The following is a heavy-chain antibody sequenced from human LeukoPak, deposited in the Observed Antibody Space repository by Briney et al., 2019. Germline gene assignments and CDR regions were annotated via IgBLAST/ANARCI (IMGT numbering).Heavy chain of an antibody. D-gene: IGHD6-19*01. Sequence: AGGSLRLSCAASGFTFSSYGMHWVRQAPGKGLEWVAVISYDGSNKYYADSVKGRFTISRDNSKNTLYLQMNSLRAEDTAVYYCAKSGEPWLVPYGMDVWGQGTTVTVSS. V-gene: IGHV3-30*18. J-gene: IGHJ6*02. CDR3: AKSGEPWLVPYGMDV. CDR1: GFTFSSYG. CDR2: ISYDGSNK.